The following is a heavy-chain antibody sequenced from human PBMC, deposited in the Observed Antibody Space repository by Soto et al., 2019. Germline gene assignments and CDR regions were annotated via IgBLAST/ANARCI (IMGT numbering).Heavy chain of an antibody. CDR2: IIPIFGTA. CDR3: ARIRSSSKKYYYYYGIDV. Sequence: SVKVSCKASGGTFSSYAISWVRQAPGQGLEWMGGIIPIFGTANYAQKFQGRVTITADASTSTAYMELSSLRSEDTAVYYCARIRSSSKKYYYYYGIDVWGQGTTVTVSS. V-gene: IGHV1-69*13. D-gene: IGHD6-6*01. J-gene: IGHJ6*02. CDR1: GGTFSSYA.